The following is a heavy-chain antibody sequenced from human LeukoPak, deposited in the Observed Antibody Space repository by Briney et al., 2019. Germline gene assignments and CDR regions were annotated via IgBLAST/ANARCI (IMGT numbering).Heavy chain of an antibody. J-gene: IGHJ4*02. CDR1: GFSIRGCW. CDR2: IKSDGSWT. D-gene: IGHD5-12*01. CDR3: VRDGDAYDFDL. V-gene: IGHV3-74*01. Sequence: GGSLRLSCAASGFSIRGCWMHWVRQAPGKGLMWVSRIKSDGSWTNYADPVRGRFTISRDNAKNTLFLQMVGLRAEDTAIYYCVRDGDAYDFDLWGQGILVTVSS.